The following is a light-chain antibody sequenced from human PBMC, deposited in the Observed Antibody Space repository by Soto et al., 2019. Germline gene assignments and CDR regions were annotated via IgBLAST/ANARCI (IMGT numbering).Light chain of an antibody. CDR2: GAS. J-gene: IGKJ5*01. CDR3: QQYVSAPIT. Sequence: EMGITQSRSSVCVAGLEIATLSCRASQSVSSNLAWYQQKPGQAPRLLIYGASTRATGIPARFSGSGSGTDFTLTISRLEPEDFAVYYCQQYVSAPITFGQGTRLEIK. V-gene: IGKV3-15*01. CDR1: QSVSSN.